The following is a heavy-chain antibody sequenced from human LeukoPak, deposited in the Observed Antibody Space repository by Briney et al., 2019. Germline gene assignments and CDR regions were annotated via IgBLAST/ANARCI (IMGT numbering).Heavy chain of an antibody. CDR3: ARLLVPAAGGYYFDN. Sequence: SETLFLTCTVPGGYISSYHWSWIRQPPGKGLGWIGYIYSSGSTSYNPSLKSRDTMSVDTSKAQFSLKLSAVAASDTAVYYCARLLVPAAGGYYFDNWGQGTLVTVSS. J-gene: IGHJ4*02. V-gene: IGHV4-59*01. CDR1: GGYISSYH. CDR2: IYSSGST. D-gene: IGHD2-2*01.